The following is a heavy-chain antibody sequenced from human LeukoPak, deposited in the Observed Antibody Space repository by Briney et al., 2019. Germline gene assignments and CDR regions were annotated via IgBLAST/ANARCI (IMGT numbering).Heavy chain of an antibody. CDR1: GFTFSSYW. CDR3: ARKSATVTYYYYMDV. J-gene: IGHJ6*03. CDR2: INQDGSEK. V-gene: IGHV3-7*01. D-gene: IGHD4-11*01. Sequence: GGSLRLSCAGSGFTFSSYWMSWVRQAPGKGLEWVANINQDGSEKYYVDSVKGRFTISRDNAKNSLYLQMNSLRAEDTAVYYCARKSATVTYYYYMDVWGEGTTVTVSS.